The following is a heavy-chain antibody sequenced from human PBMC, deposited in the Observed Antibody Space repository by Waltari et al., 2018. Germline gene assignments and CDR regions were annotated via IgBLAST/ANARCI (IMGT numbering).Heavy chain of an antibody. Sequence: QVQLVQSGAEVKKPGSSVKVSCKASGGTFSSYTISWVRQAPGQGLEWMGRIIPILGIANYAQKFQGRVTITADKSTSTAYMELSSLRSEDTAVDYCAREGSTSCCPYGMDVWGQGTTVTVSS. CDR1: GGTFSSYT. CDR3: AREGSTSCCPYGMDV. J-gene: IGHJ6*02. V-gene: IGHV1-69*08. CDR2: IIPILGIA. D-gene: IGHD2-2*01.